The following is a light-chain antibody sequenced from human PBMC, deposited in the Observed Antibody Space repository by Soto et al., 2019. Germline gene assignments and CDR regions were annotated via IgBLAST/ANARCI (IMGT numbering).Light chain of an antibody. CDR3: QQYGRYRT. CDR1: QSISTW. V-gene: IGKV1-5*03. Sequence: DIQMTQSPSTLSASVGDRVTITCRASQSISTWLAWYQHKPGKAPNLLIYKASSLESGVPSRFSGSGSGTECTLTISSLQPDDVATYYCQQYGRYRTFGQGTKVEIK. J-gene: IGKJ1*01. CDR2: KAS.